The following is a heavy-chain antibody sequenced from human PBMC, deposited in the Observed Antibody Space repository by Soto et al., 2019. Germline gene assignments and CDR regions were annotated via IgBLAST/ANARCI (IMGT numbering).Heavy chain of an antibody. D-gene: IGHD6-19*01. CDR1: GFTFDDYA. J-gene: IGHJ4*02. CDR3: AKAFTSGWSR. V-gene: IGHV3-9*01. CDR2: ISWNSGSI. Sequence: GGSLRLSCAASGFTFDDYAMHWVRQAPGKGLEWVSGISWNSGSIGYADSVKGRFTISRDNAKNSLYLQMNSLRAEDTALYYCAKAFTSGWSRWGQGTLVTVSS.